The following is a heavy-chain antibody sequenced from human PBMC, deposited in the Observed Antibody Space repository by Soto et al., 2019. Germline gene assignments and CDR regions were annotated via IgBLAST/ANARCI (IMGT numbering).Heavy chain of an antibody. D-gene: IGHD4-17*01. CDR2: MNPNSGNT. Sequence: QVQLVQSGAEVKKPGASVKVSCKASGNTLTSYDINWVRQATGQGLEWMGWMNPNSGNTGYAQKFQGRITMTRNTSISTDYMELSSLRSEDTAVYYCARSTNDYGDRHWGQGTLVTVSS. CDR1: GNTLTSYD. CDR3: ARSTNDYGDRH. V-gene: IGHV1-8*01. J-gene: IGHJ4*02.